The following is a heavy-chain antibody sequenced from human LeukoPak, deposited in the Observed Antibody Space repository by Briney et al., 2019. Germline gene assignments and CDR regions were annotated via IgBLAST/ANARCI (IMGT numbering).Heavy chain of an antibody. CDR1: GYTFTGYY. CDR2: INPNSGGT. J-gene: IGHJ5*02. CDR3: ARGGYSGYDPIPANWFDP. Sequence: ASVKVSCKASGYTFTGYYMHWVRQAPGQGLEWMGWINPNSGGTNYAQKFQGWVTMTRDTSISTAYMELSRLRSDDTAVYYCARGGYSGYDPIPANWFDPWGQGTLVTVSS. D-gene: IGHD5-12*01. V-gene: IGHV1-2*04.